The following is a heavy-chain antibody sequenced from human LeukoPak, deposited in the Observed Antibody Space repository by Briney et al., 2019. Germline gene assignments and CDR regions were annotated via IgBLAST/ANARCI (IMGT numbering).Heavy chain of an antibody. D-gene: IGHD2-2*02. CDR2: INPGGGNT. Sequence: ASVKVSCKASGYTFTNYYIHWVRQAPGQGLEWMGLINPGGGNTNYAQNFQGRVTMTTDTSTSTAYMELRSLRSDDTAVYFCVRDGHRLYDYYYYYMDVWGKGTTVTVSS. CDR1: GYTFTNYY. V-gene: IGHV1-46*01. J-gene: IGHJ6*03. CDR3: VRDGHRLYDYYYYYMDV.